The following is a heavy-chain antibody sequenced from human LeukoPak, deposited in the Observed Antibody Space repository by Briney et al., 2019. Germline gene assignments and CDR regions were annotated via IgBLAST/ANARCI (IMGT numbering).Heavy chain of an antibody. CDR1: GFTFSSYW. D-gene: IGHD6-19*01. CDR2: IKQDGSEK. V-gene: IGHV3-7*01. CDR3: VRDSGWSRFDY. Sequence: GGSLRLSCVASGFTFSSYWMDWIRQAPGKGLEWVASIKQDGSEKYHVASVQGRFTISRDNAKDSLYLQMNSLRAEDTAVYYGVRDSGWSRFDYWGQGILVTVSS. J-gene: IGHJ4*02.